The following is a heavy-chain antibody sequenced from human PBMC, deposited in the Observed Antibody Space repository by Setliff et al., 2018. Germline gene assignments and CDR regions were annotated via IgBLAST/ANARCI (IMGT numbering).Heavy chain of an antibody. V-gene: IGHV1-8*01. CDR3: AREPPDYYDSSGSYY. CDR2: MNPNSGNT. CDR1: GYTFTTYD. Sequence: ASVKVSCKASGYTFTTYDINWVRQATGQGLEWMGWMNPNSGNTGYAQKFQGRVTMTGNTSISTAYMELSSLRSEDTAVYYCAREPPDYYDSSGSYYWGQGTLVTVSS. D-gene: IGHD3-22*01. J-gene: IGHJ4*02.